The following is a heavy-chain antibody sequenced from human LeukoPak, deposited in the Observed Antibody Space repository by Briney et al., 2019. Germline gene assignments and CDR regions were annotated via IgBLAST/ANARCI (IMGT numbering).Heavy chain of an antibody. J-gene: IGHJ5*02. D-gene: IGHD3-10*01. CDR2: ISAYNGNT. V-gene: IGHV1-18*01. Sequence: GASVKVSCKASGYTFTSYGMSWVRQAPGQGLEWMGWISAYNGNTNYAQKLQGRVTMTTDTSTSTAYMDLRSPRSDDTAVYYCARSPHYYGSGSSNGPWGQGTLVTVSS. CDR1: GYTFTSYG. CDR3: ARSPHYYGSGSSNGP.